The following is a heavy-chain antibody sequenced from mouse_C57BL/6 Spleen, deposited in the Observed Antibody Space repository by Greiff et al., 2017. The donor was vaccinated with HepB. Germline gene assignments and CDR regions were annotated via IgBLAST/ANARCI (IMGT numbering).Heavy chain of an antibody. Sequence: VQLQESGAELVKPGASVKMSCKASGYTFTSYWITWVKQRPGQGLEWIGDIYPGSGSTNYNEKFKSKATLTVDPSSSTAYMQLSSLTSEDSAVYYCARLDSSGYGYFDYWGQGTTLTVSS. CDR1: GYTFTSYW. J-gene: IGHJ2*01. CDR3: ARLDSSGYGYFDY. CDR2: IYPGSGST. D-gene: IGHD3-2*02. V-gene: IGHV1-55*01.